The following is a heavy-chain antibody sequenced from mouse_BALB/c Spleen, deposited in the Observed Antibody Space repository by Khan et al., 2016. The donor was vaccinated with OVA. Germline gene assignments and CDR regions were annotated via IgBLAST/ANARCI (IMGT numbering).Heavy chain of an antibody. D-gene: IGHD2-2*01. CDR1: GYTFTSYW. V-gene: IGHV1-61*01. Sequence: QVQLQQPGAELVRPGASVNLSCKASGYTFTSYWMNWVKQRPGHGLEWIGRIDPSDSESHYNQMFREKATLTVDKSSSTAYMQLSSLTADDSAVYYCARREKYGYDPSWFAYWGQGALVTVSA. J-gene: IGHJ3*01. CDR3: ARREKYGYDPSWFAY. CDR2: IDPSDSES.